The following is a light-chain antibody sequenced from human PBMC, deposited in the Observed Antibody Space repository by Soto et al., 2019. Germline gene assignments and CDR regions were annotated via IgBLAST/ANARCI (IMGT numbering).Light chain of an antibody. CDR2: DVT. V-gene: IGLV2-14*03. CDR3: SSYTTSNTRQIV. Sequence: QSVLTQPAYVSGSPGQSITISCTGNSSDVGGYNYVSWYQHHPGKAPKLIIYDVTNRPSGVSNPFSGSKSGNTASLTISGLQPEEEADYYCSSYTTSNTRQIVFGTGTKVTVL. J-gene: IGLJ1*01. CDR1: SSDVGGYNY.